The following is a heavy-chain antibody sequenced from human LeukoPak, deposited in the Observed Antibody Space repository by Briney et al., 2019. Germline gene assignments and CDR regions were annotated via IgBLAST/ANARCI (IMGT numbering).Heavy chain of an antibody. CDR3: ARESRYYYDSSGYFNY. Sequence: SETLSLTCTVSGGSISSYYWSWIRQPTGKGLEWIGYIYYSGSTNYNPSLKSRATISVDTSKNQFSLKLSSVTAADTAVYYCARESRYYYDSSGYFNYWGQGTLVTVSS. D-gene: IGHD3-22*01. CDR1: GGSISSYY. J-gene: IGHJ4*02. V-gene: IGHV4-59*01. CDR2: IYYSGST.